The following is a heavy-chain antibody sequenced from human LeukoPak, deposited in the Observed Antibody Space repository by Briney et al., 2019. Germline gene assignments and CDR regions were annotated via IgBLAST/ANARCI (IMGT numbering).Heavy chain of an antibody. CDR3: ATGEELGSGTVQFDY. CDR2: VFHGVST. Sequence: ASETLSLTCTVSGGSISSSGYYWGWVRQPPGKGLESIGEVFHGVSTNFNPSLKSRVTISVDRSKNQFSLRLYYVTAADTAVYFCATGEELGSGTVQFDYWGQGTLVTVSS. CDR1: GGSISSSGYY. J-gene: IGHJ4*02. V-gene: IGHV4-39*07. D-gene: IGHD3-10*01.